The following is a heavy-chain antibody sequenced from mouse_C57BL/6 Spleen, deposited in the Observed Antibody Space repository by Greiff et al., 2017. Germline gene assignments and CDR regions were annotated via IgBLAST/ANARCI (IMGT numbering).Heavy chain of an antibody. D-gene: IGHD1-1*01. CDR1: GFTFSDYG. V-gene: IGHV5-17*01. CDR3: ARRDYGSSGGYAMDY. Sequence: VKLVESGGGLVKPGGSLKLSCAASGFTFSDYGMHWVRQAPEKGLEWVAYISSGSSTIYYADTVKGRFTISRDNAKNTLFLQMTSLRSEDTAMYYCARRDYGSSGGYAMDYWGQGTSVTVSS. J-gene: IGHJ4*01. CDR2: ISSGSSTI.